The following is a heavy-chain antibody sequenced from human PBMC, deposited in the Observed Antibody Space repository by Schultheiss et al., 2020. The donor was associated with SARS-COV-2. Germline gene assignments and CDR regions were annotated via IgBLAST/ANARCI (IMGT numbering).Heavy chain of an antibody. V-gene: IGHV4-39*01. J-gene: IGHJ6*02. CDR1: GGSISSYY. CDR2: IYHSGNT. D-gene: IGHD6-19*01. CDR3: APGENSSGWYNL. Sequence: SETLSLTCTVSGGSISSYYWGWIRQPPGKGLEWIGSIYHSGNTNYNPSLKSRVTISVDTSKNQFSLKLSSVTAADTAVYYCAPGENSSGWYNLWGQGTTVTVSS.